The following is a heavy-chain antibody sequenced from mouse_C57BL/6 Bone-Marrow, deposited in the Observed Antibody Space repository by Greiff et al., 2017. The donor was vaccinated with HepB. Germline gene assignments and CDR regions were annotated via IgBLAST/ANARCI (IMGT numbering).Heavy chain of an antibody. CDR2: INPNYGTT. CDR1: GYSFTDYN. J-gene: IGHJ4*01. CDR3: ASLGYYGSSPYYYAMDY. V-gene: IGHV1-39*01. D-gene: IGHD1-1*01. Sequence: VQLQQSGPELVKPGASVKISCKASGYSFTDYNMNWVKQSPGKSLEWIGVINPNYGTTSYNQKFKGKATLTVDQSSSTAYMQLNSLTSEDSAVYYCASLGYYGSSPYYYAMDYWGQGTSVTVSS.